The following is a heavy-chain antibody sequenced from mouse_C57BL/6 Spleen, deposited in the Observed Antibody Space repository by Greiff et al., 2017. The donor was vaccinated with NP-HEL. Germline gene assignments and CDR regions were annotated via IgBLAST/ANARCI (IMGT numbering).Heavy chain of an antibody. CDR2: INPYNGGT. CDR3: ARWGLRSYAMDY. Sequence: EVQLQQSGPVLVKPGASVKMSCKASGYTFTDYYMNWVKQSHGKSLEWIGVINPYNGGTSYNQKFKGKATLTVDKSSSTAYMELNSLTSEDSAVYYCARWGLRSYAMDYWGQGTSVTVSS. D-gene: IGHD2-4*01. J-gene: IGHJ4*01. V-gene: IGHV1-19*01. CDR1: GYTFTDYY.